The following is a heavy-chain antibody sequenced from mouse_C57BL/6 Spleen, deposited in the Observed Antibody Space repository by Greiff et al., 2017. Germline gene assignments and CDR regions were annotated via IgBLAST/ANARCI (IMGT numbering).Heavy chain of an antibody. CDR2: LSSGGDYI. J-gene: IGHJ2*01. D-gene: IGHD2-3*01. CDR1: GFTSSSYA. V-gene: IGHV5-9-1*02. CDR3: TRGDDGYYPY. Sequence: EVMLVESGEGLVKPGGSLKLSCAASGFTSSSYAMSWVRQTPVKRLEWVADLSSGGDYIYYADTVKGRFTISRDNARDTLYLQMSSLKSEDTAMYYCTRGDDGYYPYWGQGTTLTVSS.